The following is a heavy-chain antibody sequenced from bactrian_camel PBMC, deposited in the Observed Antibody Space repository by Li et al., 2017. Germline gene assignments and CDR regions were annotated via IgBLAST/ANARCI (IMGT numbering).Heavy chain of an antibody. J-gene: IGHJ4*01. CDR1: GFRFSNSD. V-gene: IGHV3S40*01. D-gene: IGHD2*01. Sequence: VQLVESGGGLVQPGGSLRLSCAASGFRFSNSDMGWVRQAPGKGLEWVSGIASGGASTYYADSVKGRFTISRDNAKNTLYPQMNSLKTEDTAVYYCAAGICGNRWLRVVVTPDTQGTQVTVS. CDR2: IASGGAST.